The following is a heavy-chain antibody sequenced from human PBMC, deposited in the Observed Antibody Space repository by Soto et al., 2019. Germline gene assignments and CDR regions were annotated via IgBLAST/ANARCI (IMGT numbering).Heavy chain of an antibody. CDR2: TYPGGSDT. CDR3: ASCQEGAGPFPYTWLDS. J-gene: IGHJ5*01. CDR1: GYRFADYW. D-gene: IGHD6-13*01. Sequence: GESLKISCKGSGYRFADYWIAWVRQMPGKGLDWMGSTYPGGSDTRYSPSFQGQVTISADKSIVTAYLQWNSLHASGTSMYYCASCQEGAGPFPYTWLDSWGQATLVTVSS. V-gene: IGHV5-51*01.